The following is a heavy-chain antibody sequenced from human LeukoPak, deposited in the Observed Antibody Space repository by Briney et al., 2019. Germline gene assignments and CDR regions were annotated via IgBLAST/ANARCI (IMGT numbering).Heavy chain of an antibody. J-gene: IGHJ4*02. CDR1: GYTFTTYA. V-gene: IGHV1-69*13. CDR2: IIPIFGTA. D-gene: IGHD2-21*02. Sequence: ASVKVSCKASGYTFTTYAISWVRQAPGQGLEWMGGIIPIFGTANYAQKFQGRVTITADESTSTAYMELSSLRSEDTAVYYCARESVRSGDAPEYFDYWGQGTLVTVSS. CDR3: ARESVRSGDAPEYFDY.